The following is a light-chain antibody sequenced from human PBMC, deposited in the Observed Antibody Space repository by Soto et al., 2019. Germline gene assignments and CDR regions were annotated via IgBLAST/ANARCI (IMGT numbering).Light chain of an antibody. Sequence: QSVLTQPPSVPGAPGQRVTISRTGSSSDIGAGYDVHWYQQLPGTAPKLLIYGNTDRPSGVPDRFSGSKSGTSASLAITGLQAEDEADYYCQSYDTSLRGLGVFGTGTKVTVL. CDR3: QSYDTSLRGLGV. CDR2: GNT. J-gene: IGLJ1*01. V-gene: IGLV1-40*01. CDR1: SSDIGAGYD.